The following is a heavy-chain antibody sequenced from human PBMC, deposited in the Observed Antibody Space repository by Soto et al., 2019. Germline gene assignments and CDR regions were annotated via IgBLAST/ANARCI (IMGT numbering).Heavy chain of an antibody. CDR1: GFTFGDYA. Sequence: PGGSLRLSCTASGFTFGDYAMSWFRQAPGKGLEWVGFIRSKAYGGTTEYAASVKGRFTISRDDSKSIAYLQMNSLKTEDTAVYYCTRDRPSSSGTGLLPQNHYYYYYYGMDVWGQGTTVTVSS. CDR3: TRDRPSSSGTGLLPQNHYYYYYYGMDV. D-gene: IGHD6-6*01. CDR2: IRSKAYGGTT. J-gene: IGHJ6*02. V-gene: IGHV3-49*03.